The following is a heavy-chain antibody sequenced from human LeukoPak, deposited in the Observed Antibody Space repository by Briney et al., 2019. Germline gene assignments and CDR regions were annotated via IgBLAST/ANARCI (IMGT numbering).Heavy chain of an antibody. CDR2: MNPNSGNT. V-gene: IGHV1-8*03. Sequence: GASVKVSCKASGYTFTSYDINWVRQATGQGLEWMGWMNPNSGNTGYAQKFQGRVTITRNTSISTAYMELSSLRSEDTAVYYCARLRDDYGDKDAFDIWGQGTMVTVSS. D-gene: IGHD4-17*01. J-gene: IGHJ3*02. CDR3: ARLRDDYGDKDAFDI. CDR1: GYTFTSYD.